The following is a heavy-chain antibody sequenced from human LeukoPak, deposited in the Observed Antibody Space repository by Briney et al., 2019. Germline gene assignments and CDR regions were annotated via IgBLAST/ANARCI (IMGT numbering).Heavy chain of an antibody. CDR1: GFSLTTSGVG. CDR3: APRLFRGEGPPFAY. D-gene: IGHD3-10*01. CDR2: IYWDDDK. V-gene: IGHV2-5*02. J-gene: IGHJ4*02. Sequence: ESGPTLVKPTQTLTLTCTFSGFSLTTSGVGVGWIRQPPGKALEWLALIYWDDDKRYSPFLKSRLTITKDTSTDQVVLTMTNMDPGDTAQYYSAPRLFRGEGPPFAYWAQGTLVTVSS.